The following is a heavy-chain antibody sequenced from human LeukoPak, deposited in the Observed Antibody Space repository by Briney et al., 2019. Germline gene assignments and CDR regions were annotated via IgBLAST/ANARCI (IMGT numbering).Heavy chain of an antibody. V-gene: IGHV3-23*01. CDR2: ISGSGGST. CDR3: AKARSSSWFYYDY. Sequence: PGGSLRLSCAASGFTFSIYAMSWVRQAPGKGLEWVSGISGSGGSTYYADSVKGRFTISRDNSKNTLYLQMNSLRAEDTAVYYCAKARSSSWFYYDYWGQGTLVTVSS. D-gene: IGHD6-13*01. J-gene: IGHJ4*02. CDR1: GFTFSIYA.